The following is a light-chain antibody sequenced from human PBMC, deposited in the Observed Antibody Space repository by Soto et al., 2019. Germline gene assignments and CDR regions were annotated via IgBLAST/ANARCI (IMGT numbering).Light chain of an antibody. V-gene: IGKV3-20*01. Sequence: EIVLTQSPGTLSLSPGESATLSCRASQTVSRSYFVWYQQKPGQAPRLLIYGASARAPGIPDRFSGTGSGTESTLTISRLEPEVFAVYFCQLFDSSPTFGGGTKVEIK. CDR2: GAS. CDR3: QLFDSSPT. CDR1: QTVSRSY. J-gene: IGKJ4*01.